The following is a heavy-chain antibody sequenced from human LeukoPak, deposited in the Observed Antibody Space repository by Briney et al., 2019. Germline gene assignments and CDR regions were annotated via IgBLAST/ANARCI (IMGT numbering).Heavy chain of an antibody. CDR2: ISYSGKT. Sequence: PSETLSLTCTLSGRSMSTSSYAWAWMRQSPEKGLEWIGSISYSGKTYYTPPLKSRVTISVDTSEKQFSLKLNSLTAPDTAIYFRLSFYDLVTIGTDAFDVWGRGTLVTVSS. D-gene: IGHD3-9*01. J-gene: IGHJ3*01. V-gene: IGHV4-39*01. CDR1: GRSMSTSSYA. CDR3: LSFYDLVTIGTDAFDV.